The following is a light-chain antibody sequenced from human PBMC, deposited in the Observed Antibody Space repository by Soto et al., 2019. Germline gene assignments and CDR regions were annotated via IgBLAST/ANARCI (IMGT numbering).Light chain of an antibody. V-gene: IGKV3-11*01. CDR3: QHRSNFPWT. CDR2: DAS. Sequence: EIVLTQSPATLSLSPGERATLSCRASQSISGYLAWYQQKPGLAPRLLIYDASHRATGIPARFSGSGSGTYFTLTVSSLEPEDFAVYYCQHRSNFPWTFGQGTKVEIK. J-gene: IGKJ1*01. CDR1: QSISGY.